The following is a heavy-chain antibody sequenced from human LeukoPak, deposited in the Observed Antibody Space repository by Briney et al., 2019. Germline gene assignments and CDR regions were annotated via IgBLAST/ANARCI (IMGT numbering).Heavy chain of an antibody. V-gene: IGHV3-30*18. CDR1: GFSFSSYG. CDR3: AKDLSVVGPHDSFDV. CDR2: ISYDGNTI. D-gene: IGHD1-26*01. Sequence: PGRSLRLSCAASGFSFSSYGMHWVRQAPGKGLEWLTVISYDGNTIYYADSVKGRFTISRDNSKNTLYLQMNSLRIEDTAVYYCAKDLSVVGPHDSFDVWGQGTMVTVSS. J-gene: IGHJ3*01.